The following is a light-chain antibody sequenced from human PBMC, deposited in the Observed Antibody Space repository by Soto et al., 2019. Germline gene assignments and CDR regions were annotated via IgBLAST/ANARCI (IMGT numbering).Light chain of an antibody. CDR1: QSVSSTY. CDR2: GAS. CDR3: QQHGSSQT. J-gene: IGKJ4*01. V-gene: IGKV3-20*01. Sequence: EIVLTQSPGTLSLSPGERAALSCRASQSVSSTYLAWYQQKPGQAPRLLIYGASSRATGIPDRFSGSVSGTDFTLTISRLEPEDFAMYYCQQHGSSQTFGGGTKLEIK.